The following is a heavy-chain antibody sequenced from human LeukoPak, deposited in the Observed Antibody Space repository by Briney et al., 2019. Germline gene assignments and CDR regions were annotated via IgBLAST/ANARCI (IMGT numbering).Heavy chain of an antibody. J-gene: IGHJ4*02. Sequence: PSQTLSLTCTVSGGSISSGGYYWSWIRQSPGKGLEWIGYIYHSGSTYYNPSLKSRVTISVDRSKNQFSLKLSSVTAADTAVYYCARGRTGTVDYWGQGTLVTVSS. CDR2: IYHSGST. V-gene: IGHV4-30-2*06. CDR1: GGSISSGGYY. D-gene: IGHD1-1*01. CDR3: ARGRTGTVDY.